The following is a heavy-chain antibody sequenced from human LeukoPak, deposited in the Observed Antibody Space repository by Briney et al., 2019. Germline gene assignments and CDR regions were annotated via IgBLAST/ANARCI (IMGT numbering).Heavy chain of an antibody. J-gene: IGHJ4*02. CDR1: GFTFGDYG. CDR2: IRSKTYGGTT. V-gene: IGHV3-49*04. CDR3: TGSFGELSFFDN. Sequence: GGSLRLSCRASGFTFGDYGMSWVRQAPGKGLEWVGFIRSKTYGGTTEYAASVKGRFTISRDDSKSIAYLQMNGLKTEDTAVYYCTGSFGELSFFDNWGQGTLVTVSS. D-gene: IGHD3-10*01.